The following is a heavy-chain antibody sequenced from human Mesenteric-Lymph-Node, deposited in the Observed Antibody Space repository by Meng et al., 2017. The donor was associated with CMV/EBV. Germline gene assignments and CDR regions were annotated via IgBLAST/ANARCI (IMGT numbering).Heavy chain of an antibody. V-gene: IGHV3-21*01. D-gene: IGHD1-26*01. Sequence: GESLKISCAASGFTFSSYSMNWVRQAPGKGLEWVSSISSSSSYIYYADSVKGRFTISRDNAKNSLYLQMNSLRIDDTAVYYCAKDRNFITLGATVESWGQGTLVTVSS. CDR3: AKDRNFITLGATVES. CDR2: ISSSSSYI. CDR1: GFTFSSYS. J-gene: IGHJ4*02.